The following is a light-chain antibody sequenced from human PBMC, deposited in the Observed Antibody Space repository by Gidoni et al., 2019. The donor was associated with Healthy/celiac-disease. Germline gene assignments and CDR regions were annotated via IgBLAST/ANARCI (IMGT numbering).Light chain of an antibody. CDR1: QSIRSW. Sequence: DIQMTQSPSTLSASVGDRVTITCRASQSIRSWLAWYQQKPGKAPKLLIQKASTLESGVPSRLSGSGSGTEFTLTISSLQPDDFATYYCQQYNSYPLTFGGGTKVEIK. CDR2: KAS. CDR3: QQYNSYPLT. V-gene: IGKV1-5*03. J-gene: IGKJ4*01.